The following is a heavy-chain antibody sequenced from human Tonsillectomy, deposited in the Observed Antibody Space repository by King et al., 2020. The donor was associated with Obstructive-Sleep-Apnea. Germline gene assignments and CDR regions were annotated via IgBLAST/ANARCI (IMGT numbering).Heavy chain of an antibody. J-gene: IGHJ4*02. CDR3: ARDPVPMDGINFDS. CDR1: GGSLTDGTYY. CDR2: IHHTGTT. D-gene: IGHD1-1*01. Sequence: QLQESGPGLVKPSETLSLTCTVSGGSLTDGTYYWNWIRQSPGRGLEWIGCIHHTGTTSYNPPLRSRDTLSMDTSTNQRSREVTSVIATDTAIFYCARDPVPMDGINFDSWGQGTLVTVSS. V-gene: IGHV4-61*01.